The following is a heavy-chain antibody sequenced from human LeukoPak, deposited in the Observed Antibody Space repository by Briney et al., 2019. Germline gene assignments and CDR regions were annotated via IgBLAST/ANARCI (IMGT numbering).Heavy chain of an antibody. Sequence: SVKVSCKASGGTFSNHAINWVRQAPGQGLEWMGGITPIFGTANYAQRFQGRVTITADESTSTAYMELSSLRSEDTAVYYCARWAGYCSITNCYTAFDYWGQGTLVTVSS. J-gene: IGHJ4*02. CDR1: GGTFSNHA. V-gene: IGHV1-69*13. D-gene: IGHD2-2*02. CDR3: ARWAGYCSITNCYTAFDY. CDR2: ITPIFGTA.